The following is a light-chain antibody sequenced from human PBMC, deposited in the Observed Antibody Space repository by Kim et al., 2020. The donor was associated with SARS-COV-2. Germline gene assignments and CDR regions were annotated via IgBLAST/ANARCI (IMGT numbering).Light chain of an antibody. CDR3: QVWDIKTDHWG. CDR1: NIGGRS. V-gene: IGLV3-21*04. CDR2: YDR. J-gene: IGLJ3*02. Sequence: SYELTQPPSVSVAPGETARITCEGNNIGGRSVHWYQQTPGQAPVLIIYYDRDRPSGIPDRFSASNSGNAATLTLSSVEVGDEADYYCQVWDIKTDHWGFGGGTKLTVL.